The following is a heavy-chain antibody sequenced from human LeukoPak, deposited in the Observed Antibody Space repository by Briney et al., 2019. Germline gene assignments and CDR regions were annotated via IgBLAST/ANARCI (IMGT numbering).Heavy chain of an antibody. CDR2: FDPEDGET. D-gene: IGHD2-2*01. J-gene: IGHJ3*02. Sequence: GASVKVSCKVSGYTLTELSMHWVRQAPGEGLEWMGGFDPEDGETIYAQKFQGRVTMTEDTSTDTAYMELSSLRSEDTAVYYCATTGSNGDIVVVPAAIDAFDIWGQGTMVTVSS. V-gene: IGHV1-24*01. CDR3: ATTGSNGDIVVVPAAIDAFDI. CDR1: GYTLTELS.